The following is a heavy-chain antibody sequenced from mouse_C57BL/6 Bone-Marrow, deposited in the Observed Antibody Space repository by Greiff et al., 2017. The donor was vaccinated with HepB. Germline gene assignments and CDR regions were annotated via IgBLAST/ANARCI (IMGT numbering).Heavy chain of an antibody. Sequence: EVQRVESGGGLVQPGGSLSLSCAASGFTFTDYYMSWVRQPPGKALEWLGFIRNKANGYTTEYSASVKGRFTISRDNSQSILYLQMNALRAEDSATYYCARYPWFAYWGQGTLVTVSA. V-gene: IGHV7-3*01. CDR2: IRNKANGYTT. CDR3: ARYPWFAY. J-gene: IGHJ3*01. CDR1: GFTFTDYY.